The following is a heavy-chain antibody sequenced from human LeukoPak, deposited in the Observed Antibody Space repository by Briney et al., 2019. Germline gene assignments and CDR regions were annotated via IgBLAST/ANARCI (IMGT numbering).Heavy chain of an antibody. J-gene: IGHJ6*03. Sequence: PSETLSLTCIVSGGSINSTTSYWSWIRQPPGKGLEWIGTLYYSGSTGYNPSLKSRVTTSLDTSKNQFSLKLSSVTAADTAVYYCARQRKWLVAPYMDVWGKGTTVTISS. V-gene: IGHV4-39*01. CDR1: GGSINSTTSY. CDR2: LYYSGST. CDR3: ARQRKWLVAPYMDV. D-gene: IGHD6-19*01.